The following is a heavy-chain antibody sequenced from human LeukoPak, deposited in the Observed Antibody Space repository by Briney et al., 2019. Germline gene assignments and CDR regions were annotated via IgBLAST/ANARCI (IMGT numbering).Heavy chain of an antibody. CDR3: AREVEYYDFWSGYWKNWFDP. V-gene: IGHV4-59*01. Sequence: PSETLSLTCTVSGGSISSYYWSWIRQPPGKGLEWIGYIYYSGSTNYNPSLKSRVTISVDTSKNQFSLKLSSVTAADTAVYYCAREVEYYDFWSGYWKNWFDPWGQGTLVIVSS. CDR2: IYYSGST. CDR1: GGSISSYY. D-gene: IGHD3-3*01. J-gene: IGHJ5*02.